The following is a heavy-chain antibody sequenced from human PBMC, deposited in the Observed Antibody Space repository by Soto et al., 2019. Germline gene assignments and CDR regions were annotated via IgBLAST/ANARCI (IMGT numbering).Heavy chain of an antibody. V-gene: IGHV3-30-3*01. J-gene: IGHJ4*02. CDR3: AGDHSIFRD. D-gene: IGHD3-3*01. Sequence: QVQLVESGGGVVQPGRSLRLSCAASGFTFSSYAMHWVRQAPGKGLEWVAVISYDGSNKYYADSVKGRFTISSDNSKNTLYLQMNSRRAEDTAVYYCAGDHSIFRDWGQGTLVTVSS. CDR1: GFTFSSYA. CDR2: ISYDGSNK.